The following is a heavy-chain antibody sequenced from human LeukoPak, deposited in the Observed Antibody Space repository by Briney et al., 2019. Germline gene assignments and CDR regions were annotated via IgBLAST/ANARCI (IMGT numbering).Heavy chain of an antibody. Sequence: SETLSLTCSVSDGSINSYYWGWIRQPPGKGLEWIGSIYYSESTYYNPSLKSRVTISVDTSKNQFSLKLNSVTAADTAVYYCARRPGSSAYPHYFGMDVWGQGTSVTVSS. J-gene: IGHJ6*02. CDR1: DGSINSYY. CDR3: ARRPGSSAYPHYFGMDV. V-gene: IGHV4-39*01. CDR2: IYYSEST. D-gene: IGHD3-22*01.